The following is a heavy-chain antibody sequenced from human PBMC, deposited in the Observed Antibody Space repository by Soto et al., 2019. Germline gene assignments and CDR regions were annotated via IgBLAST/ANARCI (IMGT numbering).Heavy chain of an antibody. V-gene: IGHV4-59*01. Sequence: QVQLQESGPGLVKPSETLSLTCTVSGGSISGYYWSWIRQPPGKELEYIGYIYYSGSTNYNPSLKSRGTISVDTSRNKFSLTLRSVTAADTAVYYCARGGWQQLPFGLWGRGTLVTVSS. J-gene: IGHJ2*01. D-gene: IGHD6-13*01. CDR3: ARGGWQQLPFGL. CDR2: IYYSGST. CDR1: GGSISGYY.